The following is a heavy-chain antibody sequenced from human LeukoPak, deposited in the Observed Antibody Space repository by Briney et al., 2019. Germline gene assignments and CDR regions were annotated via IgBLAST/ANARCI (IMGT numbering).Heavy chain of an antibody. V-gene: IGHV3-15*04. CDR2: TVSEIDGGTT. Sequence: GGSLRLSCAASGFTFNYAWMSWVRQVPGKGAEWVGQTVSEIDGGTTDYAAPVKGRFTISRDDSKSTLYLQMNSLKIEDTAVYYCTTDEDWNYARKDVWGQGATVIVSS. CDR1: GFTFNYAW. D-gene: IGHD1-7*01. J-gene: IGHJ6*02. CDR3: TTDEDWNYARKDV.